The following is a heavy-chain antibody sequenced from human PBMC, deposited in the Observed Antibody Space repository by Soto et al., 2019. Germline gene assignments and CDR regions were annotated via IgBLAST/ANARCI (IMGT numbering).Heavy chain of an antibody. J-gene: IGHJ4*02. CDR2: TYYRSKWYS. V-gene: IGHV6-1*01. CDR1: GDSVSSTSAA. D-gene: IGHD6-19*01. CDR3: ARGSYYSGWV. Sequence: SQTLSLTCAISGDSVSSTSAAWSWIRQSPSRGLEWLGRTYYRSKWYSDYAVSVKSRITINPDTSKNQFSLQLNSVAPEDTAVYYCARGSYYSGWVWGQGTLVTVSS.